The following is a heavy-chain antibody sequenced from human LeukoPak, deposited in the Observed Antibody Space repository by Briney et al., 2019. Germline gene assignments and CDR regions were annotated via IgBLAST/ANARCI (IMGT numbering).Heavy chain of an antibody. CDR3: ARNRRITMIVVVIGDAFDI. CDR1: GGSFSGYY. D-gene: IGHD3-22*01. V-gene: IGHV4-34*01. J-gene: IGHJ3*02. CDR2: IYYSGST. Sequence: SETLSLTCAVYGGSFSGYYWSWIRQPPGKGLEWIGSIYYSGSTYYNPSLKSRVTISVDTSKNQFSLKLSSVTAADTAVYYCARNRRITMIVVVIGDAFDIWGQGTMVTVSS.